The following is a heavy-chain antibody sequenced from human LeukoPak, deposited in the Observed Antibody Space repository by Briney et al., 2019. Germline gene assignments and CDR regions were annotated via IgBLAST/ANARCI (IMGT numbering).Heavy chain of an antibody. J-gene: IGHJ5*02. CDR3: ARERGYYEYNWFDP. Sequence: GGSLRLSCAASGFTVSSNYMSWVRQAPGKGLEWVSVIYSGGSTYYADSVKGRFTISRDNSKNTLYLQMNSLRAEDTAVYYCARERGYYEYNWFDPWDQGTLVTVSS. V-gene: IGHV3-53*01. CDR1: GFTVSSNY. CDR2: IYSGGST. D-gene: IGHD3-22*01.